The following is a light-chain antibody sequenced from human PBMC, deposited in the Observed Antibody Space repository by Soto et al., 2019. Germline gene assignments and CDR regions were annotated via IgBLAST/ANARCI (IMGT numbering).Light chain of an antibody. V-gene: IGKV1-5*03. CDR3: QRYNRYSEA. CDR2: KAS. Sequence: DIQMTQSPSTLSGSVGDRVTITCRASQTISSWLAWYPQKPGKAPKLLIYKASTLKSGVPSRFSGSGSGTEFALTISSLQPDDFATYYCQRYNRYSEAFGQGTKVELK. J-gene: IGKJ1*01. CDR1: QTISSW.